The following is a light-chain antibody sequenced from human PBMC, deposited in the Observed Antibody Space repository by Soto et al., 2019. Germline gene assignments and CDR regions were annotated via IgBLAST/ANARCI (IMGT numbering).Light chain of an antibody. Sequence: ELVLTQSPGTLSLSPGERATLSCRASQTIDSSYLAWYQQKPGQAPRLLMYGTSRRATGIPDRFSGSGSGTDFTLTINRLEPEDFAVYYCQHYGRTPRTFGQGTKVEIK. J-gene: IGKJ1*01. CDR2: GTS. CDR3: QHYGRTPRT. V-gene: IGKV3-20*01. CDR1: QTIDSSY.